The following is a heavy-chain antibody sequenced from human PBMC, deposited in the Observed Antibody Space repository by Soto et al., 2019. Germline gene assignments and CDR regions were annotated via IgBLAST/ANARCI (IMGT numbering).Heavy chain of an antibody. D-gene: IGHD3-3*01. Sequence: QVQLVESGGGVVQPGRSLRLSCAASGFTFSRHTMHWVRQAPGKGLEWVAAISDDGSNTYYADSVKGRFTISRDKSKNTLYLQMNSLSSEATAVHNCVREADYDLWSGFQPHLYSFDAWGKGTLVTVS. V-gene: IGHV3-30-3*01. CDR3: VREADYDLWSGFQPHLYSFDA. J-gene: IGHJ5*02. CDR1: GFTFSRHT. CDR2: ISDDGSNT.